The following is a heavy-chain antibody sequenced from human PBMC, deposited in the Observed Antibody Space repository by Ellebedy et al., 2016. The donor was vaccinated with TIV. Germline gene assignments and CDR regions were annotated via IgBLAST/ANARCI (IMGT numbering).Heavy chain of an antibody. Sequence: ASVKVSCKASGYTFTGYYMHWVRQAPGQGLEWMGIINPSGGSTSYAQKFQGRVTMTRDTSTSTVYMELNSLRAEDTAVYYCARDPGHSGSPPAHYYGMDVWGQGTTVTVSS. V-gene: IGHV1-46*01. J-gene: IGHJ6*02. CDR2: INPSGGST. CDR3: ARDPGHSGSPPAHYYGMDV. D-gene: IGHD1-26*01. CDR1: GYTFTGYY.